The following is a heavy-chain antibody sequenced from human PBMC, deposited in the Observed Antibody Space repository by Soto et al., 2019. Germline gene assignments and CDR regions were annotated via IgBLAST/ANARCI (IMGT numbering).Heavy chain of an antibody. CDR1: GFTFSNYD. Sequence: EVQLVESGGGLVQPGGSLRLSCVVSGFTFSNYDMHWVRQATGKGLEWVSAIASAGDTYYADSVKGRFTISRENAAASLFLQMSSLRVGDTAVYYCVALGAHIFWGQGTLVTVSS. J-gene: IGHJ4*02. CDR2: IASAGDT. D-gene: IGHD2-8*02. V-gene: IGHV3-13*04. CDR3: VALGAHIF.